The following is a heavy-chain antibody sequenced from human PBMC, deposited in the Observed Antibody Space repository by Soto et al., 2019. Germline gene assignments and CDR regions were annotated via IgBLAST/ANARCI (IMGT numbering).Heavy chain of an antibody. J-gene: IGHJ4*02. CDR2: ISGDGVHT. V-gene: IGHV3-74*01. Sequence: PGGSLRLSCATSGFTFSRYWIHWVRQAPGEGLVWVSRISGDGVHTDYAESVKGRFTASRDIAKSTGYLQMNNLRAEDTAIYYCARLGFVGEGDFWGQGILVTVSS. D-gene: IGHD3-16*01. CDR3: ARLGFVGEGDF. CDR1: GFTFSRYW.